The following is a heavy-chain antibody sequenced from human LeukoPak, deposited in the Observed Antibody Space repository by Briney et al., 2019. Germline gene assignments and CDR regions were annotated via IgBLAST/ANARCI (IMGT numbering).Heavy chain of an antibody. CDR3: ARSVCSGGSCYSYYFDY. Sequence: SETLSLTCTVSGGSISSYYWSWSRQPPGKGLEWIGYIYYSGSTNYNPSLKSRVTISVDTSKNQFSLRLSSVTAADTAVYYCARSVCSGGSCYSYYFDYWGQGTLVTVSS. V-gene: IGHV4-59*01. CDR1: GGSISSYY. CDR2: IYYSGST. J-gene: IGHJ4*02. D-gene: IGHD2-15*01.